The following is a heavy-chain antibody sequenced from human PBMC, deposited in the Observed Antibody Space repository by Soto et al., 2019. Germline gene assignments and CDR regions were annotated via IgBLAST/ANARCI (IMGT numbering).Heavy chain of an antibody. J-gene: IGHJ6*02. D-gene: IGHD2-2*01. V-gene: IGHV1-18*04. CDR1: GYTFTSYG. CDR3: ASHTSSRTYYGMDV. CDR2: ISAYNGNT. Sequence: QVQLVQSGAEVKKPGASVKVSCKASGYTFTSYGISWVRQAPGQGRAWMGWISAYNGNTNYAQKLQGRVTMTTDTSTSTAYMELRSLRSDDTAVYYCASHTSSRTYYGMDVWGQGTTVTVSS.